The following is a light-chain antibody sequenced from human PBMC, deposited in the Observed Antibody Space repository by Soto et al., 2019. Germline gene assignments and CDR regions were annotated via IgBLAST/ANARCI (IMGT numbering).Light chain of an antibody. CDR2: DAS. CDR1: ESIRTW. J-gene: IGKJ1*01. CDR3: QQYNNYPRT. Sequence: DIQMTQSPSTLSASVGDRVTITCRASESIRTWLAWYQHKPGKAPKFLIYDASTLESGVPSRFSGSGPGTEFTLTISSLQPDDFATYYCQQYNNYPRTFGQGTKVDIK. V-gene: IGKV1-5*01.